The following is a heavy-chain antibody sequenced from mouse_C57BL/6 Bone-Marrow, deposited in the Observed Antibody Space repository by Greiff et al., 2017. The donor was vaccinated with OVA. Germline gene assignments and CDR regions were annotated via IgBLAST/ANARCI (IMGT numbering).Heavy chain of an antibody. CDR1: GYSFTDYN. J-gene: IGHJ3*01. V-gene: IGHV1-39*01. D-gene: IGHD1-1*01. CDR3: ARSGCYYVFAY. CDR2: INPNYGTT. Sequence: EVKLVESGPELVKPGASVKISCKASGYSFTDYNMNWVKQSHGKSLEWIGVINPNYGTTSYNQKLQGKATLTVDQSSSTAYMQLNSLTSEDAAVYYVARSGCYYVFAYWGQGTLVTVSA.